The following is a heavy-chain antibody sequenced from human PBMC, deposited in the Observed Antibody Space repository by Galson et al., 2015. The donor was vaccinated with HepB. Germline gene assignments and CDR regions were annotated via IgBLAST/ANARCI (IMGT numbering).Heavy chain of an antibody. Sequence: SLRLSCAGSGFTFSDFYMNWIRQAPGKGLEWVSYVHSSSLYSNYGDSVKGRFTISRDNSRNTLYLQMDSLRIEDTAVYYCARFLRSAFTIDFWGHGTLVTVSS. CDR2: VHSSSLYS. CDR1: GFTFSDFY. CDR3: ARFLRSAFTIDF. V-gene: IGHV3-11*06. D-gene: IGHD3-3*01. J-gene: IGHJ4*01.